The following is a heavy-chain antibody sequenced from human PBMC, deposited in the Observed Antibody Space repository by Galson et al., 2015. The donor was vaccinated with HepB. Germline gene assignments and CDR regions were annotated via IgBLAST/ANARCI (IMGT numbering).Heavy chain of an antibody. V-gene: IGHV3-15*01. Sequence: SLRLSCAASGFTSSYAWMSWVRQAPGKGLEWVGRIKSKIDGGTTDYAAPVKGRFTISRDDSKNTVYLQMNSLEIEDTAMYYCTTPPNHQLLHDYWGRGTLVTASS. CDR1: GFTSSYAW. CDR3: TTPPNHQLLHDY. CDR2: IKSKIDGGTT. D-gene: IGHD2-2*01. J-gene: IGHJ4*02.